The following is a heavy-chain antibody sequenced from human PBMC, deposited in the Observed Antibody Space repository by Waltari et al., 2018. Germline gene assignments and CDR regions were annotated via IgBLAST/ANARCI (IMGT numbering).Heavy chain of an antibody. J-gene: IGHJ5*02. D-gene: IGHD2-2*01. V-gene: IGHV4-34*01. CDR3: ARGRYCSSTSCYYSWFDP. CDR2: INHSGST. Sequence: QVQLQQWGAGLLKPSETLSLTCAVYGGSFSGYYWSWIRQPPGKGLEWIGEINHSGSTNYNPSLKSRVTISVDTSKNQFSLKLSSVTAADTAVYYCARGRYCSSTSCYYSWFDPWGQGTLVTVSS. CDR1: GGSFSGYY.